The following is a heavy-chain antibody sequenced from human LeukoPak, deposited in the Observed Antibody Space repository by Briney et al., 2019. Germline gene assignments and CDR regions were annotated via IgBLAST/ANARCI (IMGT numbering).Heavy chain of an antibody. CDR3: AKVSSGLVRDFDY. V-gene: IGHV3-23*01. D-gene: IGHD6-19*01. Sequence: GGSLRLSCAASGFTFSSYAMSWVRQAPGEGLEWVSGISGSDDSTYYADSVKGRFTISRDNSRNTLYLQMNSLRAEDTAVYYCAKVSSGLVRDFDYWGQGTLVTVSS. J-gene: IGHJ4*02. CDR1: GFTFSSYA. CDR2: ISGSDDST.